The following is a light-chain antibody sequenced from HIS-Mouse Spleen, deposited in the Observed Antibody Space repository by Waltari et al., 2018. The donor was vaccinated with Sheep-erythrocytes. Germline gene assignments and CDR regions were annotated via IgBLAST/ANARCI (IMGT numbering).Light chain of an antibody. CDR2: GTC. J-gene: IGLJ3*02. CDR3: QSYDSSLSGV. V-gene: IGLV1-40*01. CDR1: SSNIGAGYD. Sequence: QSVLTQPPSVSGAPGQRVTISCTGSSSNIGAGYDVHWYQQLPGTAPKLLNSGTCNRASGVPERFSGSKSGTSASLAITGLQAEDEADYYCQSYDSSLSGVFGGGTKLTVL.